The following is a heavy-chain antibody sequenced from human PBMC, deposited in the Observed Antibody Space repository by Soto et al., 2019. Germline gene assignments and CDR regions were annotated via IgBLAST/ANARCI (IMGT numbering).Heavy chain of an antibody. CDR3: ARDTDPPYCSGDNCYPGLGWFAP. J-gene: IGHJ5*02. CDR2: IIPVLGIA. D-gene: IGHD2-15*01. CDR1: GGTFISYT. Sequence: GASVKVSWKASGGTFISYTITWVRQAPGQGLEWMGKIIPVLGIANYAQKFQGRVTITADKSTSTAYMEVRSLTSEDAAVYYCARDTDPPYCSGDNCYPGLGWFAPWGQGTLVTVSS. V-gene: IGHV1-69*04.